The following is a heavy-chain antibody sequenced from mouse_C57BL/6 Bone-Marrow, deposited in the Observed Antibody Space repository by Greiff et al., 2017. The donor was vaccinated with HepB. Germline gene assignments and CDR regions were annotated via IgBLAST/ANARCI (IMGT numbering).Heavy chain of an antibody. J-gene: IGHJ2*01. CDR2: IDPANGNT. V-gene: IGHV14-3*01. CDR3: ANPAY. CDR1: GFNIKNTY. Sequence: VQLQQSVAELVRPGASVKLSCTASGFNIKNTYMQWVKQRPEQGLEWIGRIDPANGNTKYAPKFQGKATITADTSSNTAYLQLSSLTSEDTAIYYCANPAYWGQGTTLTVSS.